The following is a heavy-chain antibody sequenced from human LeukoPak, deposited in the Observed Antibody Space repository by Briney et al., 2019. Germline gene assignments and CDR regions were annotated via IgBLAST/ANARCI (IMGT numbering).Heavy chain of an antibody. D-gene: IGHD4-11*01. CDR3: ARVGYTNSFGYYYYYMDV. J-gene: IGHJ6*03. Sequence: GGSLRLSCAASGFTFSSYSMNWVRQAPGKGLEGVSSISGSGTYIYYADSVQGRFTISRDNAKNSLYLQMNSLRAEDTAVYYCARVGYTNSFGYYYYYMDVWAKGTMVTVSS. CDR2: ISGSGTYI. CDR1: GFTFSSYS. V-gene: IGHV3-21*01.